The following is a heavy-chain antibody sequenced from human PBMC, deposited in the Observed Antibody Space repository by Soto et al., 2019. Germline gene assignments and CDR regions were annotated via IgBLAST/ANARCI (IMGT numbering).Heavy chain of an antibody. J-gene: IGHJ5*02. CDR1: GFTFSTYW. CDR2: IKSDGSST. V-gene: IGHV3-74*01. Sequence: PGGSLRLSCAASGFTFSTYWMHWVRQAPGKGLVWVSRIKSDGSSTTYADSVKGRFTISRDNAKNTLYPQMNSLRVEDTAVYYCARSDWFDPWGQGTLVTVSS. CDR3: ARSDWFDP.